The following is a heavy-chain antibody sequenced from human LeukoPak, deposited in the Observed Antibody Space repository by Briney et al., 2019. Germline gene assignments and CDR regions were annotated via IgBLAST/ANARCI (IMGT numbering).Heavy chain of an antibody. CDR1: GFTFSSYG. CDR3: ARDYSGTSSSSEEPDY. D-gene: IGHD6-6*01. Sequence: GGSLRLSCAASGFTFSSYGMHGVRQAPGRGLEWVAVIWYDGSNKYYADSVKGRFAISRDNFKNTLYLQMNSLRAEDTAVYYCARDYSGTSSSSEEPDYWGQGTLVTVSS. CDR2: IWYDGSNK. J-gene: IGHJ4*02. V-gene: IGHV3-33*01.